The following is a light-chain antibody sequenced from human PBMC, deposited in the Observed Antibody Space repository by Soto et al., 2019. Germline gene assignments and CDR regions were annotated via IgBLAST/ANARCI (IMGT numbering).Light chain of an antibody. CDR1: QSVSNN. CDR2: GAS. J-gene: IGKJ5*01. CDR3: QQYGSSPPIT. V-gene: IGKV3-15*01. Sequence: EIVMTQSPATLSVSPGETATLSCRASQSVSNNVAWYQQKPGQAPRLLILGASTRATGIPARFSGSGSGTDFTLTISRLEPEDFAVYYCQQYGSSPPITFGQGTRLEIK.